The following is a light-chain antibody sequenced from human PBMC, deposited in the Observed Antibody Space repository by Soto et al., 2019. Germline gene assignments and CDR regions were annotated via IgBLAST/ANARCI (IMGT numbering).Light chain of an antibody. CDR2: EVS. V-gene: IGLV2-8*01. CDR1: IDDVGAYNY. CDR3: SSYAGSNSYV. J-gene: IGLJ1*01. Sequence: QSALTQPASVSGSPGQSITISCTGTIDDVGAYNYVSWYQQHPGKAPKLMIYEVSKRPSGVPDRFSGSKSGNTASLTVSGLQAEDEADYYCSSYAGSNSYVFGTGTKLTVL.